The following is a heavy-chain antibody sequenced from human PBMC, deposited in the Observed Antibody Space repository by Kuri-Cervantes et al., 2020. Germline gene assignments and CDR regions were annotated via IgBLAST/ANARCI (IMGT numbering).Heavy chain of an antibody. D-gene: IGHD3-22*01. CDR3: ARDNYYDSSGYYYYYGMDV. CDR2: ISWNSGSI. CDR1: GFTFDDYA. J-gene: IGHJ6*02. Sequence: GGSLRLSCAASGFTFDDYAMHWVRQAPGKGLEWVSGISWNSGSIGYADSVKGRFTISRDNSKNTLYLQMNSLRAEDTAVYYCARDNYYDSSGYYYYYGMDVWGQGTTVTVSS. V-gene: IGHV3-9*01.